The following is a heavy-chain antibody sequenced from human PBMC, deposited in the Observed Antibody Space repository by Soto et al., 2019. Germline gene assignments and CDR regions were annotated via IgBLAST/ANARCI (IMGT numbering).Heavy chain of an antibody. CDR2: INPNSGGT. J-gene: IGHJ5*02. CDR3: ARDHWLVDGYNQGGFEP. V-gene: IGHV1-2*02. CDR1: GYTFTGYY. Sequence: ASVKVSCKASGYTFTGYYMHWVRQAPGQGLEWMGWINPNSGGTNYAQKFQGRVTMTRDTSISTAYMELSRLRYDDTAVYYCARDHWLVDGYNQGGFEPWGQGPQVNVS. D-gene: IGHD5-12*01.